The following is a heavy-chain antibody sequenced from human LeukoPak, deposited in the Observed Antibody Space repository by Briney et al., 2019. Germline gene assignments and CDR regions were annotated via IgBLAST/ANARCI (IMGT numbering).Heavy chain of an antibody. CDR1: GGTFSSYA. CDR2: IIPIFGTA. D-gene: IGHD3-22*01. V-gene: IGHV1-69*13. Sequence: SVKVSCKASGGTFSSYAISWVRQAPGQGLEWMGGIIPIFGTANYAQKFQGRITITADESTSTAYMELSSLRSEDTAVYYCARDPPLYDSSGYYSESDYWGQGTLVTVSS. J-gene: IGHJ4*02. CDR3: ARDPPLYDSSGYYSESDY.